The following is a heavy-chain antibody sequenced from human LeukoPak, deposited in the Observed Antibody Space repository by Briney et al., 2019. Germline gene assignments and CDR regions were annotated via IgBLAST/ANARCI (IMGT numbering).Heavy chain of an antibody. CDR2: MYDSGST. CDR3: ARDQGGSSSYFDY. CDR1: GGSISSNY. J-gene: IGHJ4*02. D-gene: IGHD3-22*01. Sequence: SETLSLICTVSGGSISSNYWSWIRQPPGKGLEWIGYMYDSGSTNYNPSLKSRVTISVDTSKNQFSLKLSSVTAADTAVYYCARDQGGSSSYFDYWGQGALVTVSS. V-gene: IGHV4-59*01.